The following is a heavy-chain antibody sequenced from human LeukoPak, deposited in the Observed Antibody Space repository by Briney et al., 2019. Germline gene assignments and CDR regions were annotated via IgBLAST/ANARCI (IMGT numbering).Heavy chain of an antibody. CDR2: ISGSSSSI. D-gene: IGHD6-6*01. V-gene: IGHV3-48*01. CDR1: GFTFSNYG. J-gene: IGHJ4*02. CDR3: ARGGAARPDY. Sequence: GGSLRLSCAASGFTFSNYGMDWVRQAPGKGLEWISYISGSSSSIYYADSVKGRFTISRDNAKNSVFLQMNSLRAEDTAVYYCARGGAARPDYWGQGTLVTVSS.